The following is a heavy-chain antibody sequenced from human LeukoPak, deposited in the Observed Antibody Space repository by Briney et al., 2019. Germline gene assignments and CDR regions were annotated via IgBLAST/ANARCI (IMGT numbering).Heavy chain of an antibody. Sequence: SETLSLTCTVSGYSISSGYYWGWIRQPPGKGLEWIGSVSHSGSTYYNPSLKSRVTISVDTSKNQFSLKLSSVTAADTAVYYCARRGRFDWWGAFDIWGQGTMVTVSS. V-gene: IGHV4-38-2*02. CDR3: ARRGRFDWWGAFDI. J-gene: IGHJ3*02. CDR2: VSHSGST. D-gene: IGHD3-9*01. CDR1: GYSISSGYY.